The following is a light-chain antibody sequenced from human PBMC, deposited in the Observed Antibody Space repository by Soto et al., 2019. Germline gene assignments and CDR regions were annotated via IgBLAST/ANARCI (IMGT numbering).Light chain of an antibody. CDR1: QSVSSYY. CDR2: GAS. J-gene: IGKJ2*01. V-gene: IGKV3-20*01. Sequence: EIVLTQSPGTLSLSPGDRATLSCRASQSVSSYYLAWYQQKPGQAPRLLIYGASRGAAGIPASFSGSGAGTAVTLATSRLEPEDFAVYFCQQYGRSPMFTFGQGTKLEVK. CDR3: QQYGRSPMFT.